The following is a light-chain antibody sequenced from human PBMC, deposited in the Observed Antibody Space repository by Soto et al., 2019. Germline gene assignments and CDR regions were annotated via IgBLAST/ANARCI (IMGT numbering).Light chain of an antibody. V-gene: IGKV3-20*01. CDR3: QQYGSSRLT. J-gene: IGKJ4*02. Sequence: EIVLTQSPGTLSVSPGERATLSCRASQSVSSSYLAWYQQKPGQAPRLLFYGASSRATGIPDRFSGSGSGTDFTLTISRLEPEDFAVYYCQQYGSSRLTFGGGTKVEIK. CDR1: QSVSSSY. CDR2: GAS.